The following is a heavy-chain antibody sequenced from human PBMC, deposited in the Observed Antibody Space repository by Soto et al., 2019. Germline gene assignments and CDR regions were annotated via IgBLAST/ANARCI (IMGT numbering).Heavy chain of an antibody. Sequence: QLQLQESGPGLVKPSETLSLTCTVSGGSISSSSYYWGWIRQPPGNGLEWIGSIYYSGSTYYNTSLKSRVTVSLHTSKRQFSLKLRSGTDADTAVYYCARVPSITMIVVVHSHFDYWGQGTLVPVSS. D-gene: IGHD3-22*01. V-gene: IGHV4-39*02. J-gene: IGHJ4*02. CDR3: ARVPSITMIVVVHSHFDY. CDR2: IYYSGST. CDR1: GGSISSSSYY.